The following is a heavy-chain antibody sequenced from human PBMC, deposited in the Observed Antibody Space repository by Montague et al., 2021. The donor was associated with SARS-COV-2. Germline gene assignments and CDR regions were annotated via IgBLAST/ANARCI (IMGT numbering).Heavy chain of an antibody. CDR1: GGSISSTNC. CDR3: VYRDYYYYYGMDA. V-gene: IGHV4-4*02. CDR2: IYHSGGT. Sequence: SETLSLTCAVSGGSISSTNCWSWVRRPPGKGLVWFMGIYHSGGTNYYTSLRSRVTISVDKSKNQFSLQLSSVTAADTAVYYCVYRDYYYYYGMDAWGQGTTVTVSS. J-gene: IGHJ6*02. D-gene: IGHD5-12*01.